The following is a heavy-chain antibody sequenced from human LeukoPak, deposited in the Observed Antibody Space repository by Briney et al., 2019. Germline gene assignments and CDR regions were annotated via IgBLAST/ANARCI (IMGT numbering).Heavy chain of an antibody. J-gene: IGHJ4*02. Sequence: GGSLRLSCAASGFTFSGYSMNWVRQAPGKGLEWVSSISSSSSYIYYADSVKGRFTISRDNAKNSLYLQMNSLRAEDTAVYYCARDALGGSYLAEFDYWGQGTLVTVSS. V-gene: IGHV3-21*01. CDR2: ISSSSSYI. D-gene: IGHD1-26*01. CDR1: GFTFSGYS. CDR3: ARDALGGSYLAEFDY.